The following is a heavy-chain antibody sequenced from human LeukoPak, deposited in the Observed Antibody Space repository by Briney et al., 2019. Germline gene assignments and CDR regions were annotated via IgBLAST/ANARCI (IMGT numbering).Heavy chain of an antibody. CDR2: ISSNGGTT. D-gene: IGHD4-23*01. CDR3: VKVNNGGNSGFDY. J-gene: IGHJ4*02. Sequence: GGSLRLSCSSSGFTFSSYAMHWVRQAPGKGLEYVSSISSNGGTTYYADSVKRRFTISRDNSKNTLYLQMSSLRAEDTAVYYCVKVNNGGNSGFDYWGQGTLVTVSP. V-gene: IGHV3-64D*06. CDR1: GFTFSSYA.